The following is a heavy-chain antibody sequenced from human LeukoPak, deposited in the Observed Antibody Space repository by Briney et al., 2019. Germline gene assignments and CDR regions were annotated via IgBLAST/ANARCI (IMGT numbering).Heavy chain of an antibody. J-gene: IGHJ4*02. CDR3: ARVRLWFGESDY. V-gene: IGHV3-21*01. CDR2: ISSSSSYI. Sequence: GGSLRLSCAASGFTFSSYSMNWVRQAPGKGLEWVSSISSSSSYIYYADSVKGRFTISRDNAKNSLYLQMNSLRAEDTAVYYCARVRLWFGESDYWGQGTLVIVSS. D-gene: IGHD3-10*01. CDR1: GFTFSSYS.